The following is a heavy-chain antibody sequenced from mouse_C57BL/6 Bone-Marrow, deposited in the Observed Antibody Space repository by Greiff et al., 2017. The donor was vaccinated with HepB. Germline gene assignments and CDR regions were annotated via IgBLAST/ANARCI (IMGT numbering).Heavy chain of an antibody. CDR1: GFTFSSYA. CDR3: ARDDGYYAWFAY. Sequence: EVKLVESGGGLVKPGGSLKLSCAASGFTFSSYAMSWVRQTPEKRLEWVATISDGGRYTYYPDNVKGRFTISRDNAKNNLYLQMSHLKSEDTAMYYCARDDGYYAWFAYWGQGTLVTVSA. V-gene: IGHV5-4*01. CDR2: ISDGGRYT. J-gene: IGHJ3*01. D-gene: IGHD2-3*01.